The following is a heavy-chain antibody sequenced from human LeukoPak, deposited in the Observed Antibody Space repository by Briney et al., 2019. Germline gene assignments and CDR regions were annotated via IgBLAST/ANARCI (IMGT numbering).Heavy chain of an antibody. D-gene: IGHD1-1*01. CDR3: ATPPHFMYTDY. CDR1: GDSISSSSSY. J-gene: IGHJ4*02. Sequence: PSETLSLTCTVSGDSISSSSSYWGWIRRPPGKGLEWIGSIYYSGSTYYNPSLKSRVTISVDTSKNQFSLKLSSVTAADTAVYYCATPPHFMYTDYWGQGTLVTVSS. CDR2: IYYSGST. V-gene: IGHV4-39*07.